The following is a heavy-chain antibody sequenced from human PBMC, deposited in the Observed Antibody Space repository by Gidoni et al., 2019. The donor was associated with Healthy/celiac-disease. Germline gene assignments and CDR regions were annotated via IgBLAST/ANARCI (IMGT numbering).Heavy chain of an antibody. V-gene: IGHV3-48*02. Sequence: EVQLVESGGGLVQPGGSLRLSCAASGFTFSSYSLNWVRQAPGKGREWCSYISSRSSTIYYADSVKGRFTISRDNAKNSLYLQMNSLRDEDTAVYYCARARLYGDPSYYYYGMDVWGQGTTVTVSS. J-gene: IGHJ6*02. CDR1: GFTFSSYS. D-gene: IGHD4-17*01. CDR3: ARARLYGDPSYYYYGMDV. CDR2: ISSRSSTI.